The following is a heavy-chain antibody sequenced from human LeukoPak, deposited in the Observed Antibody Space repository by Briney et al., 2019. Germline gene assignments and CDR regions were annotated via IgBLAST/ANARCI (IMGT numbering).Heavy chain of an antibody. CDR3: AKSSTGYSNSWYAYYYYYMDV. V-gene: IGHV3-23*01. CDR1: GFTFSSYA. Sequence: PGGSLRLSCAASGFTFSSYAMSWVRQAPGKGLEWVSAISDTGGSTYYADSVKGRFTISRDNSKNTLYLQMNSLRAEDTAVYYCAKSSTGYSNSWYAYYYYYMDVWGKGTTVTVSS. CDR2: ISDTGGST. J-gene: IGHJ6*03. D-gene: IGHD6-13*01.